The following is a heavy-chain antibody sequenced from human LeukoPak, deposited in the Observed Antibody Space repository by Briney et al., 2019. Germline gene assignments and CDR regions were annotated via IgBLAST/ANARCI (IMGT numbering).Heavy chain of an antibody. V-gene: IGHV3-23*01. CDR1: GFTFNSYA. CDR2: ISASGGTT. Sequence: GGSLRLSCAASGFTFNSYAMSWIRQAPGKGLHWVSGISASGGTTFYADSVKGRFTISRDNSLNTLYLEMNSLRGEDMAIYYCARDWEDGYFDHWGQGTLVTVSS. CDR3: ARDWEDGYFDH. J-gene: IGHJ4*02. D-gene: IGHD1-26*01.